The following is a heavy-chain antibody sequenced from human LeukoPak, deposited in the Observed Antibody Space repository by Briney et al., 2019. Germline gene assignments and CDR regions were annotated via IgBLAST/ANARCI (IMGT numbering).Heavy chain of an antibody. D-gene: IGHD5-18*01. CDR1: GGSISSYY. CDR3: SSGVSGYSYLGY. J-gene: IGHJ4*02. V-gene: IGHV4-59*01. Sequence: SETLSLTCTVSGGSISSYYWSWIRQPPRKGLEWIGYIYYSGSTNYNPSLKSRVTISVDTSKNQFSLKLSSVTAADTAVYYCSSGVSGYSYLGYWGQGTLVTVPS. CDR2: IYYSGST.